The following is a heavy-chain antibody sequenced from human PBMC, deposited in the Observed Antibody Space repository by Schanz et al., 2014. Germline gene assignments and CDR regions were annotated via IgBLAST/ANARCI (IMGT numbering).Heavy chain of an antibody. D-gene: IGHD2-21*02. CDR2: ISYDGSFE. V-gene: IGHV3-30*18. Sequence: VQLVESGGGVVQPGRSLRLSCGASGFTFSDYGTHWVRQAPGKGLEWVAFISYDGSFEDYLDSVKGRFTISRDNSKNTLYLQMSNLRGEDTAVYYCAKDLEPQCGGDCPLTWGQGTLVTVSS. CDR1: GFTFSDYG. CDR3: AKDLEPQCGGDCPLT. J-gene: IGHJ4*02.